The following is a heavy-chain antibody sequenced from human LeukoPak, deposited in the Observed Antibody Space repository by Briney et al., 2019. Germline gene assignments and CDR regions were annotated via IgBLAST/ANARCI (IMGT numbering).Heavy chain of an antibody. CDR1: GCSINGYY. CDR3: ARLHFAAAEEFDP. Sequence: SETLSLTCTVSGCSINGYYWSWIRQPPGKGLEWIGYIYYSGSTNYNPSLKSRVTISVDTSKNQFSLNLSSVTAADTAVYYCARLHFAAAEEFDPWGQGTLVTVSS. D-gene: IGHD6-13*01. J-gene: IGHJ5*02. CDR2: IYYSGST. V-gene: IGHV4-59*08.